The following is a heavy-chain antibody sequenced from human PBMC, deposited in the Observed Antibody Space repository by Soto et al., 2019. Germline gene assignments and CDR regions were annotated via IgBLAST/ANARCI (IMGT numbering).Heavy chain of an antibody. D-gene: IGHD3-9*01. J-gene: IGHJ4*02. CDR2: SSGSGGST. V-gene: IGHV3-23*01. Sequence: PGGSVRLSRAASGFTFSSYAMSWVRQAPGEGLEWVSASSGSGGSTYYADSVKGRFTISRDNSKNTLYLQMNSLRAEDTPVYYCATHYDILTDYPFDYRGQGTLVTISS. CDR1: GFTFSSYA. CDR3: ATHYDILTDYPFDY.